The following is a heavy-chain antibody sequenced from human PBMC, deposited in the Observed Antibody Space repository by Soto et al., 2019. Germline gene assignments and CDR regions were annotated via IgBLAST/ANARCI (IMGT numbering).Heavy chain of an antibody. J-gene: IGHJ6*02. CDR3: ATVGGAWVVSSVSYYGMDV. CDR1: GYTFTSYG. Sequence: ASVKVSCKASGYTFTSYGISWVRQAPGQGLEWMGWISAYNGNTNYAQKLQGRVTMTTDTSTSTAYMELRSLRSDDTAVYYCATVGGAWVVSSVSYYGMDVWGQGTTVTVSS. CDR2: ISAYNGNT. D-gene: IGHD3-10*01. V-gene: IGHV1-18*01.